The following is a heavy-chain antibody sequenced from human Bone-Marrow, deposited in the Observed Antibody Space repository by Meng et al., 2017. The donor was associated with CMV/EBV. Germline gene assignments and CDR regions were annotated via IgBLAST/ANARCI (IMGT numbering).Heavy chain of an antibody. J-gene: IGHJ3*02. Sequence: SVKVSCKASGGTFSSYAISWVRQAPGQGLEWMGGIIPILGIANYAQKFQGRVTITADKSTSTAYMGLSSLRSEDTAVYYGARAGGGIIAFDIWGQGPMVTVSS. CDR2: IIPILGIA. CDR3: ARAGGGIIAFDI. CDR1: GGTFSSYA. V-gene: IGHV1-69*10. D-gene: IGHD3-10*01.